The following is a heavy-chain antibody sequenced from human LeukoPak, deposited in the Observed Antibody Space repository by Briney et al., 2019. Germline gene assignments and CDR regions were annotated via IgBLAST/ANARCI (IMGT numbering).Heavy chain of an antibody. V-gene: IGHV1-69*04. CDR3: ARDPSAMGPPDV. D-gene: IGHD5-18*01. Sequence: SVKVSCKASGGTFSGYAISWVRQAPGQGLEWMGRIIPILGIANYAQKFQGRVTITADKSTSTAYMELSSLRSDDTAVYYCARDPSAMGPPDVWGQGTTVTVSS. CDR2: IIPILGIA. CDR1: GGTFSGYA. J-gene: IGHJ6*02.